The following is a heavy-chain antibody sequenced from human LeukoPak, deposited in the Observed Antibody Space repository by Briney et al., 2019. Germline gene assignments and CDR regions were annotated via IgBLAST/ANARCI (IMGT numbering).Heavy chain of an antibody. CDR2: IYYSGST. CDR1: GGSISSYY. CDR3: AREGIQLRVIDY. Sequence: SETLSLTCTVSGGSISSYYWSWIRQPPGKGLEWIGYIYYSGSTNYNPSLKSRVTISVDTSKNQFSLKLSSVTAADTAVYYCAREGIQLRVIDYWGQGTLVTVSS. J-gene: IGHJ4*02. D-gene: IGHD5-18*01. V-gene: IGHV4-59*01.